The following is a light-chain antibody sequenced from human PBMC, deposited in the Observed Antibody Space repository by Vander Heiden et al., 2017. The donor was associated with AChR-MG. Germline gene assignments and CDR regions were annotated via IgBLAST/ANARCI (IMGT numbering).Light chain of an antibody. J-gene: IGLJ2*01. V-gene: IGLV1-40*01. Sequence: SVLTPPPSASGAPGQRVTISCTGSSSNIGAGYDVHWYQQLPGTAPKLLIYGNSNRPSGVPDRFSGSKSGTSASLAITGLQAEDEADYYCQSYDSSLSGSVVFGGGTKLTVL. CDR2: GNS. CDR1: SSNIGAGYD. CDR3: QSYDSSLSGSVV.